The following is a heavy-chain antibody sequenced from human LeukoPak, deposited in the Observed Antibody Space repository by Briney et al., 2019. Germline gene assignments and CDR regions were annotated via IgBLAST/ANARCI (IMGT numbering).Heavy chain of an antibody. Sequence: GGSLRLSCATSQFKFNNYGMTWVRQAPGKGLEWVSSITGSGDRTQYADSVQGRFTISRDNSKNTLYLQMNSLRAEDTAVYYCAKDGYCSSTSCYPAPYWGQGTLVTVSS. J-gene: IGHJ4*02. CDR3: AKDGYCSSTSCYPAPY. CDR1: QFKFNNYG. V-gene: IGHV3-23*01. D-gene: IGHD2-2*01. CDR2: ITGSGDRT.